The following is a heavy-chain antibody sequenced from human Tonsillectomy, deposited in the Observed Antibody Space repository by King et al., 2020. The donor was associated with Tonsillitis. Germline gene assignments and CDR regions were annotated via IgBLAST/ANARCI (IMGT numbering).Heavy chain of an antibody. CDR1: GGSVSSSSYY. CDR2: IYYSGST. D-gene: IGHD3-22*01. CDR3: ATRDRYYDSSGYYSFNGY. J-gene: IGHJ4*02. V-gene: IGHV4-39*07. Sequence: QLQESGPGLVKPSETLSLTCSVSGGSVSSSSYYWGWIRQPPGKGLEWIGTIYYSGSTNYNPSLKTRVTISVDTSKNQFSLKLSSVTAADTAVYSCATRDRYYDSSGYYSFNGYWGQGTLVTVSS.